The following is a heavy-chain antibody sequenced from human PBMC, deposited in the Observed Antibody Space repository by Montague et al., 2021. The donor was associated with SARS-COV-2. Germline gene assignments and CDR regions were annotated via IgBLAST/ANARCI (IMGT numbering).Heavy chain of an antibody. CDR2: IWPGDSDT. Sequence: QSRAEVKKPGESLKISCKGSGYGFTNYWIGWVRQLPGKGLEWMGIIWPGDSDTRYSPSFQGQVTISADESISTAYLQWTSLKASDTAMYYCARHQPFDHWGQGTLVTVSS. J-gene: IGHJ4*02. V-gene: IGHV5-51*01. CDR3: ARHQPFDH. CDR1: GYGFTNYW.